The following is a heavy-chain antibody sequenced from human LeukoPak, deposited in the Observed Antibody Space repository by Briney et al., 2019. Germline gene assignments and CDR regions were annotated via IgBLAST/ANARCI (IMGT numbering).Heavy chain of an antibody. CDR3: AEERYGGGY. Sequence: PSETLSLTCTVSGGSISSGSYYWSWIRQPAGKGLEWIGRIYTSGSTNYNPSLKSRVTISVDTSKNQFSLKLSSVTAADTAVYYCAEERYGGGYWGQGTLVTVSS. J-gene: IGHJ4*02. D-gene: IGHD4-23*01. CDR1: GGSISSGSYY. V-gene: IGHV4-61*02. CDR2: IYTSGST.